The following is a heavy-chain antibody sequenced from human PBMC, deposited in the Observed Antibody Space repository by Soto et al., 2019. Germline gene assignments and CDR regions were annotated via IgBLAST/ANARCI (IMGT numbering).Heavy chain of an antibody. CDR3: SRSKESAAAGY. CDR1: GGSISSSNW. J-gene: IGHJ4*02. CDR2: IYHSGST. D-gene: IGHD6-13*01. V-gene: IGHV4-4*02. Sequence: QVQLQESGPGLVKPSGTLSLTCAVSGGSISSSNWWSWVRQPPGKGLEWIGEIYHSGSTNYNPSLMSRVTISVDKSKNQFSLKLSSVTAADTAVYYWSRSKESAAAGYWGQGTLVTVSS.